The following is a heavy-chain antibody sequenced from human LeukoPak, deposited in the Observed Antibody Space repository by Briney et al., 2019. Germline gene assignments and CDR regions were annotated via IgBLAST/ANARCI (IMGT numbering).Heavy chain of an antibody. J-gene: IGHJ4*02. V-gene: IGHV3-53*01. CDR3: ARGRTTFDY. CDR2: IHSGGST. Sequence: GGSLRLSCAASGFIVSSTYVNWVRQAPGKGLEWVSVIHSGGSTDYAESVKGRFTISRDNAKNSLYLQMNSLRAEDTAVYYCARGRTTFDYWGQGTLVTVSS. D-gene: IGHD4-17*01. CDR1: GFIVSSTY.